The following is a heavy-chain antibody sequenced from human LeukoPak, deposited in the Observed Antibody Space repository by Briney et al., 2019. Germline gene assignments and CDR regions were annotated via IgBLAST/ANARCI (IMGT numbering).Heavy chain of an antibody. V-gene: IGHV4-30-2*01. CDR2: IYHSGST. CDR3: ARKEVGFDP. Sequence: MASETLSLTCAVSGGSISSGGYSWSWIRQPSGKGLEWIGYIYHSGSTYYNPSLKSRVTISVDRSKNQFSLKLSSVTAADTAVYYCARKEVGFDPWGQGTLVTVSS. J-gene: IGHJ5*02. CDR1: GGSISSGGYS. D-gene: IGHD2-15*01.